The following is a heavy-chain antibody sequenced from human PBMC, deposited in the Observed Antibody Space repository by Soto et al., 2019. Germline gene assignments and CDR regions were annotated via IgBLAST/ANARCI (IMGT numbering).Heavy chain of an antibody. D-gene: IGHD2-21*01. J-gene: IGHJ6*04. V-gene: IGHV3-7*01. Sequence: EVQVVESGGGLVQPGGSLRLSCAASGFTFTSYWMTWVRQAPGRGLEWVANINKDGSEKSYVDSVKGRFTISRDNAKSSLYLQMNRLSDDDTAVYYCVREIASRLWGKGTTVIVSS. CDR1: GFTFTSYW. CDR3: VREIASRL. CDR2: INKDGSEK.